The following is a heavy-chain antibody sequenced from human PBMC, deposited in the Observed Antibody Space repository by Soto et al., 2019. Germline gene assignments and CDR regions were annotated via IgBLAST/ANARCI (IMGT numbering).Heavy chain of an antibody. CDR1: GDSVSSSDSY. Sequence: SETLSLTCAVSGDSVSSSDSYWTWIRQPPGKALEWIGYVYATGTTNYSPTFKSRVAMSVDTSKNQFSLKVQSVTAADTAVYFCARVSKLVAPQDGKSAYFYAMDVCGHVTTVTSP. CDR3: ARVSKLVAPQDGKSAYFYAMDV. J-gene: IGHJ6*02. D-gene: IGHD6-6*01. V-gene: IGHV4-61*08. CDR2: VYATGTT.